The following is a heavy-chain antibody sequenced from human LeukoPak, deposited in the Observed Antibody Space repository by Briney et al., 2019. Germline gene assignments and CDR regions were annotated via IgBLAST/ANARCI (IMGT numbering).Heavy chain of an antibody. CDR2: IIPILGIA. D-gene: IGHD3-22*01. CDR1: GGTFSSYA. Sequence: ASVKVSCKASGGTFSSYAISWVRQAPGQGLEWMGRIIPILGIANYAQKFQGRVTITADKSTSTAYMELSSLRSEDTAVYYCARGLYYYDSSGYSPYYYYGMDVWGQGTTVTVS. V-gene: IGHV1-69*04. CDR3: ARGLYYYDSSGYSPYYYYGMDV. J-gene: IGHJ6*02.